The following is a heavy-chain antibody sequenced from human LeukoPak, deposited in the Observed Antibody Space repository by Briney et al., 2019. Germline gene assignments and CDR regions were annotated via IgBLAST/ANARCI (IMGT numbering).Heavy chain of an antibody. J-gene: IGHJ4*02. CDR3: ARVGRGDYVWGSYSFDY. CDR1: GDSISSYH. CDR2: ISYSGST. V-gene: IGHV4-59*01. D-gene: IGHD3-16*01. Sequence: ETLSLTCTVSGDSISSYHWSWFRQPPGKGLEWIGYISYSGSTSCNPSLKSRVTISVDTSENQFSLKLSSVTASDTAVYYCARVGRGDYVWGSYSFDYWGQGTLVTVSS.